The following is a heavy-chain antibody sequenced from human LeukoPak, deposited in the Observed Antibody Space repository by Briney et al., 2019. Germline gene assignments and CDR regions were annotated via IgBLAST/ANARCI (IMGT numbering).Heavy chain of an antibody. J-gene: IGHJ4*02. Sequence: GGSLRLSCAASGFTVSSNYINWVRQVPGKELEWVSVIFSDGSTYYADSVKGRFTISRDNSKNTLYLQMNSLRAEDTAVYYCAKPAGGYSSSWYEYYFDYWGQGTLVTVSS. V-gene: IGHV3-53*01. CDR2: IFSDGST. D-gene: IGHD6-13*01. CDR3: AKPAGGYSSSWYEYYFDY. CDR1: GFTVSSNY.